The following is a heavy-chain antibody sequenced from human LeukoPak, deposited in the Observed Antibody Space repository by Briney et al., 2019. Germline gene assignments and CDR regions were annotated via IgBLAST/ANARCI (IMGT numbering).Heavy chain of an antibody. CDR2: INPISSGA. J-gene: IGHJ5*02. CDR1: RYTFTSYY. Sequence: ASVKVSCKASRYTFTSYYMHWVRQAPGQGLEWMGLINPISSGATYAQKFQGRVTMAWDTSTSTVDMELSSLRSEDTAVYYCTRDPQTWGQGTLVTVSS. CDR3: TRDPQT. V-gene: IGHV1-46*01.